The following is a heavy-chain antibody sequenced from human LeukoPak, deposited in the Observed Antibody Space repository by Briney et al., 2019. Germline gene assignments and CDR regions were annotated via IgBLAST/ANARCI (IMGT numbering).Heavy chain of an antibody. J-gene: IGHJ3*02. V-gene: IGHV1-18*01. CDR2: ISAYNGNT. CDR1: GYTFTSYG. Sequence: ASVKVSCKASGYTFTSYGISWVRQAPGQGLEWMGWISAYNGNTNYAQKLQGRVTMTTDTSTSTAYMELRSLRSDDTAVYYCARVVGAASHYAFDIWGQGTMVTVSS. CDR3: ARVVGAASHYAFDI. D-gene: IGHD1-26*01.